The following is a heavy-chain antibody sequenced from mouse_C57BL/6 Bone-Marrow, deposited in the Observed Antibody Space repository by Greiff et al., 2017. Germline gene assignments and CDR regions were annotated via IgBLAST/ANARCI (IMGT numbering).Heavy chain of an antibody. CDR1: GFSLTSYG. D-gene: IGHD1-1*01. V-gene: IGHV2-4*01. Sequence: VKLMESGPGLVQPSQSLSITCTVSGFSLTSYGVHWVRQPPGKGLEWLGVIWNGGSTDYKAAFISRLSISKDNSKSQVFFKMNSLQADDTAIYYCATTSLYYYGSSSYYFDYWGQGTTLTVSS. J-gene: IGHJ2*01. CDR3: ATTSLYYYGSSSYYFDY. CDR2: IWNGGST.